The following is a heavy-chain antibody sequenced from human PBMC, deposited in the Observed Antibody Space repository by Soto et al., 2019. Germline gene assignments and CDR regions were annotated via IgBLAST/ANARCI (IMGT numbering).Heavy chain of an antibody. D-gene: IGHD2-2*01. V-gene: IGHV4-39*01. Sequence: PSETLSLTCTISSGSISSSDYTWGWIRQPPGKGLEWIGSIYYSGKTYYNPSLNSRITVSVDTSKNQFSLNLSSVTAADTAVYYCAILQGYCIRSSCNGYYVMDVWGQGTTVNVS. CDR1: SGSISSSDYT. CDR3: AILQGYCIRSSCNGYYVMDV. J-gene: IGHJ6*02. CDR2: IYYSGKT.